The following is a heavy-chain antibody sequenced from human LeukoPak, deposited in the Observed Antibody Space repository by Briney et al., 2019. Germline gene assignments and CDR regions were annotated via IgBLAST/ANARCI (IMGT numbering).Heavy chain of an antibody. J-gene: IGHJ4*02. CDR2: ISAYNGNT. CDR1: GYTFTSYG. CDR3: ARRSTLYSSDRFYFDY. V-gene: IGHV1-18*01. Sequence: ASVKVSCKASGYTFTSYGISWVRQAPGQGLEWMGWISAYNGNTNYAQKLQGRVTMTTDTSTSTAYMELRGLRSDDTAVYYCARRSTLYSSDRFYFDYWGQGTLVTVSS. D-gene: IGHD3-22*01.